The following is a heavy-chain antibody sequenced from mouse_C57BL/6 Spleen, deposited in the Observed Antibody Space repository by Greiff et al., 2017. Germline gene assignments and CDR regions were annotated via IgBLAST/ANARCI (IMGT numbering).Heavy chain of an antibody. CDR1: GYTFTSYW. CDR3: ARGDGYYAERD. J-gene: IGHJ3*01. D-gene: IGHD2-3*01. V-gene: IGHV1-7*01. Sequence: VQLQQSGAELAKPGASVKLSCKASGYTFTSYWMHWVKQRPGQGLEWIGYINPSSGYTKYNQKFKDKATLTAVKSSSTAYMQLSSLTYEDSAVYYCARGDGYYAERDWGQGTLVTVSA. CDR2: INPSSGYT.